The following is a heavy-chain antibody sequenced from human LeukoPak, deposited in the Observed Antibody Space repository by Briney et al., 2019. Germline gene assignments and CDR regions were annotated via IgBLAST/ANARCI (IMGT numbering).Heavy chain of an antibody. CDR3: ARGPYTNGHYFDY. CDR2: ISTSSTTI. D-gene: IGHD6-19*01. CDR1: GFTFSSFA. J-gene: IGHJ4*02. Sequence: GGSLRLSCAASGFTFSSFAMNWVRQAPGKGLEWVSYISTSSTTIYYADSVKGRFTISRDNARNSLYLQMNSLRAEDTAVYYCARGPYTNGHYFDYWGQGTLATVSS. V-gene: IGHV3-48*04.